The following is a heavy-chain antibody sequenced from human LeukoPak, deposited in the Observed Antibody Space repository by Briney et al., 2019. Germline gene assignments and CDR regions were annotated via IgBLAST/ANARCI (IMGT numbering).Heavy chain of an antibody. J-gene: IGHJ4*02. CDR3: ARSLRLYYYDSSGYYFDY. CDR2: INHSGDT. V-gene: IGHV4-34*01. Sequence: SETLSLTCAVYGGSFSGYYWSWIRQPPGKGLEWIGEINHSGDTNYNPSLKSRVTISLDTSKNQFSLKLSSVTAADTAVYYCARSLRLYYYDSSGYYFDYWGQGTLVTVSS. D-gene: IGHD3-22*01. CDR1: GGSFSGYY.